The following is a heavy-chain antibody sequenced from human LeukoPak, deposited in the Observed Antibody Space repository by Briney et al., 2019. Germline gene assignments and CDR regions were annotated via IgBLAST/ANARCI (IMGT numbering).Heavy chain of an antibody. J-gene: IGHJ4*02. D-gene: IGHD6-13*01. CDR1: GYTFTSYG. CDR3: ARDLGRGQQQLGHFDY. CDR2: ISAYNGNT. Sequence: ASVKVSCKASGYTFTSYGISWVRQAPGQGLEWMGWISAYNGNTNYAQKLQGRVTMTTDTSTSTAYMELRSLRSDDTAVYYCARDLGRGQQQLGHFDYWGQGTLVTVSS. V-gene: IGHV1-18*01.